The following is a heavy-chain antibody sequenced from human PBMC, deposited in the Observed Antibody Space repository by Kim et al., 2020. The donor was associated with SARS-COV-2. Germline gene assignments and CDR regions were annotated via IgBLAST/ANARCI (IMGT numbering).Heavy chain of an antibody. CDR1: GFTFHNYA. V-gene: IGHV3-43*02. CDR3: AKDAPYSSTWYDAFDI. CDR2: ISGDGGGT. D-gene: IGHD6-13*01. Sequence: GGSLRLSCAASGFTFHNYAMHWVRQAPGKGLEWVSVISGDGGGTHYADSVKGRFTISRDNSKNSLYLQMKSLRIEDTGLYYCAKDAPYSSTWYDAFDIWGQGTMVTLSS. J-gene: IGHJ3*02.